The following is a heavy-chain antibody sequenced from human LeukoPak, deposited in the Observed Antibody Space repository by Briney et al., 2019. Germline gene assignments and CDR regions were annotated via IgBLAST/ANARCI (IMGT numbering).Heavy chain of an antibody. CDR1: GFTFDDYG. CDR3: ARGPSGYHNT. V-gene: IGHV3-20*04. Sequence: RPGGSLRLSCEASGFTFDDYGMSWVRQAPGKGLEWVSGIDWNGGSTGYADSVKGRFTISRDNAKNSLYLQMNSLRAEDTAVYYCARGPSGYHNTGGQGTLVTVSS. D-gene: IGHD5-12*01. CDR2: IDWNGGST. J-gene: IGHJ4*02.